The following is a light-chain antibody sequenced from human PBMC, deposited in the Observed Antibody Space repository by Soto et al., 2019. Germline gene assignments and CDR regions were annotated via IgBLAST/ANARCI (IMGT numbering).Light chain of an antibody. CDR3: QQYNSYPLT. CDR1: QSISTW. J-gene: IGKJ4*01. CDR2: DAS. Sequence: DTQMTQSPSTLSASVGDRVTITCRASQSISTWLAWYQQKPGTAPKLLIFDASSLESGVPSGFSGSGSGTEFTLTISSLQPDDFATYYCQQYNSYPLTFGGGTKVEIK. V-gene: IGKV1-5*01.